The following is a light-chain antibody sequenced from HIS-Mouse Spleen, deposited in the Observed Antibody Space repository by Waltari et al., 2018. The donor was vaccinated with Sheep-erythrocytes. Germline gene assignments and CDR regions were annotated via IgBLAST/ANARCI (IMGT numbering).Light chain of an antibody. CDR1: QGIRND. Sequence: AIQMTQSPSSLSASVGDRGTITCRASQGIRNDLGCYQQKPGKAPKLLIYAASSLQSGVPSRFSGSGSGTDFTLTISSLQPEDFATYYCLQDYNYPYTFGQGTKLEIK. J-gene: IGKJ2*01. CDR2: AAS. V-gene: IGKV1-6*01. CDR3: LQDYNYPYT.